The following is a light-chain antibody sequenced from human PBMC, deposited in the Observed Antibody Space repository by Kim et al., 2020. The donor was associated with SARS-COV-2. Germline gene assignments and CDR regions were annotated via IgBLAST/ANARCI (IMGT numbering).Light chain of an antibody. V-gene: IGLV1-44*01. Sequence: GAGVDVSCSGTRSNIGIKSESSCRHLPGRAPKPLIWTWNQRPSGVPDRFSGSKSGTSASLAISGLQSEDEADYYCAAWDDGLRGRVFGGGTKVTVL. J-gene: IGLJ3*02. CDR1: RSNIGIKS. CDR3: AAWDDGLRGRV. CDR2: TWN.